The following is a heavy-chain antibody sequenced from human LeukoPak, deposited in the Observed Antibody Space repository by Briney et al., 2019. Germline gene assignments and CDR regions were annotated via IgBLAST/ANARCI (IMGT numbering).Heavy chain of an antibody. CDR3: ATPSTVTKDAFDI. CDR2: IYTSGST. Sequence: SETLSLTCTVSGGSISSGSYYWSWIRQPAGKGLEWIGRIYTSGSTNYNPSLKSRVTISVDTSKNQFSLKLSSVTAADTAVYYCATPSTVTKDAFDIWGQGTMVTVSS. CDR1: GGSISSGSYY. J-gene: IGHJ3*02. D-gene: IGHD4-11*01. V-gene: IGHV4-61*02.